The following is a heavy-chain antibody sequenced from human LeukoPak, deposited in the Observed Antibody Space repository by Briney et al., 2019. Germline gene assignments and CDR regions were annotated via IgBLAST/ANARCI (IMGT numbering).Heavy chain of an antibody. CDR3: ARDTPAGYYDFWSGHRWFDP. CDR1: GGSISSYY. D-gene: IGHD3-3*01. Sequence: SETLSLTCTVSGGSISSYYWSWLRQPPGKGLEWIGYIYFSGSTNYNPSLKSRVTISVDTSKNQCSLKLSSVTAADTAVYYCARDTPAGYYDFWSGHRWFDPWGQGTLVTVSS. J-gene: IGHJ5*02. CDR2: IYFSGST. V-gene: IGHV4-59*01.